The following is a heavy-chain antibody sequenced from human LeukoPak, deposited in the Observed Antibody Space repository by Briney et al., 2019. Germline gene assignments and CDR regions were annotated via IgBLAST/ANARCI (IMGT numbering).Heavy chain of an antibody. V-gene: IGHV4-38-2*02. Sequence: PSETLSLTCTVSGYPISSGHYWGWIRQPPGKGLEWIGSMYHSGSTYYNPPLKSRVTISEDTSKNQFSLKLRSVTAADTAVYYCARVPIKYCSGGSCSEYWGQGTLVTVSS. J-gene: IGHJ4*02. CDR2: MYHSGST. D-gene: IGHD2-15*01. CDR3: ARVPIKYCSGGSCSEY. CDR1: GYPISSGHY.